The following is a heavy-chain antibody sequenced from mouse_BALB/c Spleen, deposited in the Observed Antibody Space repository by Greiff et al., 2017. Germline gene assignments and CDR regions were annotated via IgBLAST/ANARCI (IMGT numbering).Heavy chain of an antibody. Sequence: VQLKESGPGLVKPSQSLSLTCTVTGYSITSDYAWNWIRQFPGNKLEWMGYISYSGSTSYNPSLKSRISITRDTSKNQFFLQLNSVTTEDTATYYCARGENYYDYDGAWFAYWGQGTLVTVSA. CDR3: ARGENYYDYDGAWFAY. J-gene: IGHJ3*01. D-gene: IGHD2-4*01. CDR1: GYSITSDYA. CDR2: ISYSGST. V-gene: IGHV3-2*02.